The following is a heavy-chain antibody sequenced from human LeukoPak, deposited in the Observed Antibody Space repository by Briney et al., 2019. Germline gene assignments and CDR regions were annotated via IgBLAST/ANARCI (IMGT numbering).Heavy chain of an antibody. Sequence: SVKVSCKASGGTFSSYAISWVRQAPGQGLEWMGGIIPIFGTANYAQKFQGRGTITADESTSTAYMELSSLRSEDTAVYYCARVPPPSYYDILTGYFLLDYWGQGTLVTVSS. CDR1: GGTFSSYA. CDR2: IIPIFGTA. CDR3: ARVPPPSYYDILTGYFLLDY. J-gene: IGHJ4*02. V-gene: IGHV1-69*13. D-gene: IGHD3-9*01.